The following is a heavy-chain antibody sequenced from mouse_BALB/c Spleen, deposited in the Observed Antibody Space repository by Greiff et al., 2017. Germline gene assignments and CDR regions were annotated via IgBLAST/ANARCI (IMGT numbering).Heavy chain of an antibody. J-gene: IGHJ1*01. V-gene: IGHV14-3*02. D-gene: IGHD2-2*01. Sequence: VQLQQSGAELVKPGASVKLSCTASGFNIKDTYMHWVKQRPEQGLEWIGRIDPANGNTKYDPKFQGKATITADTSSNTAYLQLSSLTSEDTAVYYCAPGCPYWYFEVWGAGTTGTVSS. CDR1: GFNIKDTY. CDR2: IDPANGNT. CDR3: APGCPYWYFEV.